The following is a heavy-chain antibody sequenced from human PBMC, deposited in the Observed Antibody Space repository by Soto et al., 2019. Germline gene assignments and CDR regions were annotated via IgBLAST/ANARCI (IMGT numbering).Heavy chain of an antibody. Sequence: GESLKISCKGSGYSFTSYWIGWVRQMPGEGLEWMGIIYPGDSDTRYSPSFQGQVTISADKSISTAYLQWSSLKASDTAMYYCARQVSSSWYRGSGFDPWGQGTLVTVSS. CDR1: GYSFTSYW. CDR2: IYPGDSDT. CDR3: ARQVSSSWYRGSGFDP. V-gene: IGHV5-51*01. J-gene: IGHJ5*02. D-gene: IGHD6-13*01.